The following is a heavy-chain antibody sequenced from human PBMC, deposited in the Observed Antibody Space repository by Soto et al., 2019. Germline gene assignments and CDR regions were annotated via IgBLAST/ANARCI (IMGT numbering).Heavy chain of an antibody. CDR2: MIGSCGST. Sequence: KKQVWVSVMIGSCGSTYYQASVKGRFTISRDNSKNTLYLQMNSLRAEDTAVYYCSFFFLAEDGIRDL. J-gene: IGHJ2*01. V-gene: IGHV3-23*01. D-gene: IGHD6-13*01. CDR3: SFFFLAEDGIRDL.